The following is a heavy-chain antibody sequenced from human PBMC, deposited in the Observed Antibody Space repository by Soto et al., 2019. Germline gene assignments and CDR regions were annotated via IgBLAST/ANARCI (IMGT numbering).Heavy chain of an antibody. CDR3: ARDGGFGDQNFDY. V-gene: IGHV3-7*01. D-gene: IGHD4-17*01. Sequence: GGSLRLSCAASGFTFSNYWMSWVRQAPGKGLDWVANIKQDGSEIYYVDSVKGRFTISRDNAKNSLYLQMNSLRAEDTAVYYCARDGGFGDQNFDYWGQGTLVTVSS. CDR1: GFTFSNYW. CDR2: IKQDGSEI. J-gene: IGHJ4*02.